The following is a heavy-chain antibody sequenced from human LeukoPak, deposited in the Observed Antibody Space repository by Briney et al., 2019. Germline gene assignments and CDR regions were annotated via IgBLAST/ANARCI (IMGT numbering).Heavy chain of an antibody. CDR3: ARRLRGLGGAFDI. J-gene: IGHJ3*02. Sequence: GGSLRLSCAPSGFNFSTYPMHWVRQAPGKGLEWVALLSYDGSYQYYADSVKGRFTISRDNAKNSLYLQMNSLRAEDTAVYYCARRLRGLGGAFDIWGQGTMVTVSS. CDR1: GFNFSTYP. CDR2: LSYDGSYQ. D-gene: IGHD3-16*01. V-gene: IGHV3-30*04.